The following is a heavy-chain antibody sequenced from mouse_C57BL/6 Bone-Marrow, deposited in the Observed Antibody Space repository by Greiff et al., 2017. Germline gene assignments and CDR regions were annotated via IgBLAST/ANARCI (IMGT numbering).Heavy chain of an antibody. V-gene: IGHV1-59*01. CDR2: IDPSDSYT. D-gene: IGHD2-14*01. CDR3: ARSFGTDY. J-gene: IGHJ2*01. CDR1: GYTFTSYW. Sequence: QVQLQQPGAELVRPGTSVKLSCKASGYTFTSYWMHWVKQRPGQGLEWIGVIDPSDSYTNYNQKFKGKATLTVDTSSSPAYMQLSSLTSEDSAVYYCARSFGTDYWGQGTTLTVSS.